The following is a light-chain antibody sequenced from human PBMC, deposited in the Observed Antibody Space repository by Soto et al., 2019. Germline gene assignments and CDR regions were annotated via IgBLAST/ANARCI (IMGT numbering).Light chain of an antibody. CDR3: SSYTTSSTVV. CDR2: EVI. V-gene: IGLV2-14*01. J-gene: IGLJ3*02. Sequence: QSALTQPASVSGSPGQSITISCAGTGGDIGAYNYVSWYQQHPGKAPKLMIYEVIRRPSGISNRFSGSKSDNTASLTISTLQAEDEADYYCSSYTTSSTVVFGGGTKLTVL. CDR1: GGDIGAYNY.